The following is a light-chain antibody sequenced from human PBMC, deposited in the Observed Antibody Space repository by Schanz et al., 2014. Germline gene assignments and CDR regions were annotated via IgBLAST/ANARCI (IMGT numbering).Light chain of an antibody. CDR1: GSDIGGYNY. J-gene: IGLJ2*01. CDR3: SSYAGSNNVV. V-gene: IGLV2-14*03. Sequence: QSALTQPASVSGSPGQSVTISCTGTGSDIGGYNYVSWYQHHPGNAPKLIIFDVSDRPSGISHRFSGSKSGNTASLVISGLQTDDEADYYCSSYAGSNNVVFGGGTKLTVL. CDR2: DVS.